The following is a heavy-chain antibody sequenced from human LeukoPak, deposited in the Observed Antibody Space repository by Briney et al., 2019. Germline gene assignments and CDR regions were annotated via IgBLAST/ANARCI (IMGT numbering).Heavy chain of an antibody. D-gene: IGHD6-13*01. V-gene: IGHV1-8*01. CDR3: ARGLRYSSSWYGLHYYYYYYMDD. CDR1: GYTFTSYD. Sequence: VASVKVSCKASGYTFTSYDINWVRQATGQGLEWMGWMNPNSGNTGYAQKFQGRVAMTRNTSISTAYIELSSLRSEDTAEYYCARGLRYSSSWYGLHYYYYYYMDDWGKGTTVTVSS. J-gene: IGHJ6*03. CDR2: MNPNSGNT.